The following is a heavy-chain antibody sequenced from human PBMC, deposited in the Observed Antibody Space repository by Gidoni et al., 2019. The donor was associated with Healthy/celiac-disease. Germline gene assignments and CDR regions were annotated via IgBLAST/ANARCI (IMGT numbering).Heavy chain of an antibody. Sequence: QVQLQESGPGLVQPSGTLSLTCAVSGGSISSSNWWSWVRQPPGKGLEWSGEIYHSGSTNYNPSLKSRVTISVDKSKNQFSLKLSSVTAADTAVYYCARTRVGGSGWTPFDYWGQGTLVTVSS. D-gene: IGHD6-19*01. CDR2: IYHSGST. CDR1: GGSISSSNW. J-gene: IGHJ4*02. CDR3: ARTRVGGSGWTPFDY. V-gene: IGHV4-4*02.